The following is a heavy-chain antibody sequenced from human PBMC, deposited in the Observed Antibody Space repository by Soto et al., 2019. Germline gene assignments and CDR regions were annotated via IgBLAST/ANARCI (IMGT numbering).Heavy chain of an antibody. CDR1: GFTFSSYW. J-gene: IGHJ5*02. Sequence: GGSLRLSCAASGFTFSSYWMSWVRQAPGKGLEWVANIKQDGSEKYYVDSVKGRFTISRDNAKNSLYLQMNSLRAEDTAVYYCTRDLFSYDYSGILWFDPWGQGTLVTVSS. D-gene: IGHD3-16*01. CDR2: IKQDGSEK. V-gene: IGHV3-7*01. CDR3: TRDLFSYDYSGILWFDP.